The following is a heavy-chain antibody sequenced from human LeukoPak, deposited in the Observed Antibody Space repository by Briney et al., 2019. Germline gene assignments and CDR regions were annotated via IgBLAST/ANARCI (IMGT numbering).Heavy chain of an antibody. D-gene: IGHD4-17*01. CDR1: GFTFSSYG. CDR3: ARELYGDYSNWFDP. Sequence: GGSLRLSCAASGFTFSSYGMHWVSQAPGKGLEWVVVIWYDGSNKYYADSVKGRFTISRDNSKNTLYLQMNSLRAEDTAVYYCARELYGDYSNWFDPWGQGTLVTVSS. V-gene: IGHV3-33*01. CDR2: IWYDGSNK. J-gene: IGHJ5*02.